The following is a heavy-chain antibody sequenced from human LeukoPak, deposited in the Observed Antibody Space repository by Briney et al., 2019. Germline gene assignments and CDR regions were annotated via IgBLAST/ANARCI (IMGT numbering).Heavy chain of an antibody. CDR2: ISSDSNYI. D-gene: IGHD6-13*01. V-gene: IGHV3-21*04. CDR3: ARDNSSSCREN. J-gene: IGHJ4*02. Sequence: PGGSLRLSCAASGFTFSSYNMNWVRQTPGKGLEWVSYISSDSNYIYYADSVKGRFTISRDNSKNTLYLQMNSLRAEDTAVYYCARDNSSSCRENWGQGTLVTVSS. CDR1: GFTFSSYN.